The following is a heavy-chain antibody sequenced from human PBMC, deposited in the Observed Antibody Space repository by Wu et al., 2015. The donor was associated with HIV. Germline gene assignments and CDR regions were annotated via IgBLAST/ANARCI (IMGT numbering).Heavy chain of an antibody. CDR2: MNPRTGNT. Sequence: QVQLVQSGAEVKKPGASVKVSCEASGYTFTSYDINWVRQAPGQGLEWMGWMNPRTGNTGYAQKFQGRITMTRDTSISTANMELSSLRSEDTAVYYCARQRAYTSGWYIFDSWGQGTLVTVSS. CDR3: ARQRAYTSGWYIFDS. J-gene: IGHJ5*01. CDR1: GYTFTSYD. V-gene: IGHV1-8*01. D-gene: IGHD6-19*01.